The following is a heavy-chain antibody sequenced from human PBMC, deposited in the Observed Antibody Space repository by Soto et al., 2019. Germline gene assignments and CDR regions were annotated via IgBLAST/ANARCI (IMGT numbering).Heavy chain of an antibody. Sequence: GSLRLSCAASGFTFSSYWMHWVRQAPGKGLVWVSRINSDGSSTSYADSVKGRFTISRDNAKNTLYLQMNSLRAEDTAVYYCARSTVVTPGYYDFWSGYYTGIYYYGMDVWGQGTTVTVSS. CDR3: ARSTVVTPGYYDFWSGYYTGIYYYGMDV. CDR2: INSDGSST. V-gene: IGHV3-74*01. J-gene: IGHJ6*02. CDR1: GFTFSSYW. D-gene: IGHD3-3*01.